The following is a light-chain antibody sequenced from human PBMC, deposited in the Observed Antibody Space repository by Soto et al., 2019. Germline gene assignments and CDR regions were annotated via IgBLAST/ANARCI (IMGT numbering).Light chain of an antibody. CDR3: QQYNYYRT. CDR1: QSISNW. J-gene: IGKJ1*01. V-gene: IGKV1-5*01. CDR2: DAS. Sequence: DSHMTQSPSTLPASVVYRVTIACLASQSISNWVAWYQQKPGTAPKLLIYDASTLESGVPSRFSGSGSGTEFTLTISSLQPDDFATYYCQQYNYYRTFGQGTKV.